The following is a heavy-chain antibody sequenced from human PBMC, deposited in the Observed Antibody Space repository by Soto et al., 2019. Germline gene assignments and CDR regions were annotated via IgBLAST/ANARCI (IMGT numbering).Heavy chain of an antibody. CDR2: INYSGST. V-gene: IGHV4-59*01. J-gene: IGHJ4*02. D-gene: IGHD2-15*01. CDR3: GRDRYCSDGTCYPFVLDY. Sequence: PSETLSLTCTVSGGSIGRYYWSWIRQPPGKGLEWIAYINYSGSTNYNPSLKSRVTISLDVSNNKFSLQLNSVTAADTAVYYCGRDRYCSDGTCYPFVLDYWGQGILVTVSS. CDR1: GGSIGRYY.